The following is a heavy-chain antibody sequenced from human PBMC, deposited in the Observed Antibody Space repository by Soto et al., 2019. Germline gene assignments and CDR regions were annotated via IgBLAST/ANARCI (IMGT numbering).Heavy chain of an antibody. CDR3: AKVPSSGYYWGLWDFDY. V-gene: IGHV3-30*18. Sequence: PGGSLRLSCAASGFTFSSYGMHWVRQAPGKGLEWVAVISYDGSNKYYADSVKGRFTISRDNSKNTLYLQMNSLRAEDTAVYYCAKVPSSGYYWGLWDFDYWGQGTLVTVSS. J-gene: IGHJ4*02. D-gene: IGHD3-22*01. CDR1: GFTFSSYG. CDR2: ISYDGSNK.